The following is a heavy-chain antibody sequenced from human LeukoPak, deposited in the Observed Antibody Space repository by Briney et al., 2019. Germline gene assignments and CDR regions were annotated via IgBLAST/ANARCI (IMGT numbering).Heavy chain of an antibody. CDR1: GFTFSTYT. J-gene: IGHJ4*02. Sequence: GGSLRLSCAASGFTFSTYTMNWVRQAPGKGLEWVSSISSSSTYIYYADSVKGRFTISRDNAKNSLYLQMNSLKTEDTAVYYCTGCGDSSGYYSGYWGQGTLVTVSS. D-gene: IGHD3-22*01. CDR2: ISSSSTYI. CDR3: TGCGDSSGYYSGY. V-gene: IGHV3-21*04.